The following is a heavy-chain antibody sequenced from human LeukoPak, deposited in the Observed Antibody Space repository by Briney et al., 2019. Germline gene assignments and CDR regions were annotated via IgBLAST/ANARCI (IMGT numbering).Heavy chain of an antibody. V-gene: IGHV3-11*01. Sequence: GGSLRLSCAASGFTFSDYYLSWTRQAPGKGLEWVSYTSSSGSTIYYADSVKGRFTISRGNAKNSLYLQMNSLRAEDTAVYYCARDPYYYYDSSGSPFDYWGQGTLVTVSS. CDR3: ARDPYYYYDSSGSPFDY. D-gene: IGHD3-22*01. CDR1: GFTFSDYY. J-gene: IGHJ4*02. CDR2: TSSSGSTI.